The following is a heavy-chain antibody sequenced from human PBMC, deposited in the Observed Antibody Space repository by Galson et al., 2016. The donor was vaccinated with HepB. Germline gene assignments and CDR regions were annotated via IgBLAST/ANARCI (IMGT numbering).Heavy chain of an antibody. V-gene: IGHV1-2*04. CDR1: GYTFTDYY. J-gene: IGHJ4*02. CDR3: AKEAVTGTPFDY. CDR2: INPKSGGT. D-gene: IGHD6-19*01. Sequence: SVKVSCKASGYTFTDYYLHWVRQAPGQGLKWMGWINPKSGGTTYAQKFQGWVTMTRDTSISTAYLEVTRLKSDDTAVYYCAKEAVTGTPFDYWGQGTQVTVSS.